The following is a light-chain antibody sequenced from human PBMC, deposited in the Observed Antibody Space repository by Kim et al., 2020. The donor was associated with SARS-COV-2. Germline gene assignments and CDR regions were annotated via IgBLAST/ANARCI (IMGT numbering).Light chain of an antibody. V-gene: IGLV3-21*04. CDR1: NIGRKS. J-gene: IGLJ3*02. CDR3: QVWDSSSDRWV. Sequence: APGETARITCGGNNIGRKSVNWYQQKPGHAPVLVIYYESDRPSGIPERFSGSNSGNTATLTIRGVEAGDEADYYCQVWDSSSDRWVFGGGTQLTVL. CDR2: YES.